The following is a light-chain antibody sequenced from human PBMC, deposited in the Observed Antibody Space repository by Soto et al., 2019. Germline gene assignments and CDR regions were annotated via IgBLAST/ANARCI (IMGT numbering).Light chain of an antibody. CDR1: GGHSTYC. Sequence: QAVVTQSPSASASLGASVNLTCTLTGGHSTYCIGWHQQQPQRGPRFLMRLNSDGSHSKGDGIPDRFSGSSSGAERFLTISSLQSEDEADYYCQTWGRGIVVFGGGTKLTVL. CDR2: LNSDGSH. J-gene: IGLJ2*01. V-gene: IGLV4-69*02. CDR3: QTWGRGIVV.